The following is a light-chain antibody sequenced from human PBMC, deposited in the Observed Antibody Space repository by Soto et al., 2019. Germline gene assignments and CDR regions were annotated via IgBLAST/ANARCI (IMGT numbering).Light chain of an antibody. J-gene: IGLJ1*01. CDR2: EVN. CDR1: SSDIGAYDY. V-gene: IGLV2-14*01. CDR3: FSFPTTPTHV. Sequence: QSALTQPASVSGSPGQSITISCTGTSSDIGAYDYVSWFQQHPGKAPKLMISEVNNRPSGVSNRFSGSKSGNTAYLTISGLQVEDEAKYFCFSFPTTPTHVFGLRNKVP.